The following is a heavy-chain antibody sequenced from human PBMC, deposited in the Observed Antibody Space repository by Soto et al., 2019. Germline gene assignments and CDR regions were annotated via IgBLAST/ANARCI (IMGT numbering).Heavy chain of an antibody. CDR3: ARCGGDCQYYYYYYMDV. Sequence: QVQLVQSGAEVKKPGASVKVSCKASGYTFTSYGISWVRQAPGQGLEWMGWISAYNGNTNYAQKLQGRVTMTTDTTTRTAYMELRSLRSDDTAVYYCARCGGDCQYYYYYYMDVWGKGTTVTVSS. J-gene: IGHJ6*03. CDR2: ISAYNGNT. V-gene: IGHV1-18*01. D-gene: IGHD2-21*01. CDR1: GYTFTSYG.